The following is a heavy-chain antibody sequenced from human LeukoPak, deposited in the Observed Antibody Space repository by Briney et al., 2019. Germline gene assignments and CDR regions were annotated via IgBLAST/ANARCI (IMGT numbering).Heavy chain of an antibody. Sequence: GGSLRLSCTASGFTFGDYAMSWVRQAPGKGLEWVGFIRSKAYGGTTEYAASVKGRFTISRDDSKSIAYLQMNSLKTEDTAVYYCTPQRTIVVVVAAIWGQGTMVTVSS. CDR1: GFTFGDYA. V-gene: IGHV3-49*04. CDR2: IRSKAYGGTT. D-gene: IGHD2-15*01. CDR3: TPQRTIVVVVAAI. J-gene: IGHJ3*02.